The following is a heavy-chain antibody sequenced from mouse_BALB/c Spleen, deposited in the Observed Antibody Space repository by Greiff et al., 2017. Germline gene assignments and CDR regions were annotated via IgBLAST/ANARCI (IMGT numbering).Heavy chain of an antibody. V-gene: IGHV1S22*01. CDR1: VYTFTSYW. D-gene: IGHD2-4*01. CDR2: IYPGSGST. Sequence: LQQPGSELVRPGASVKLSCKASVYTFTSYWMHWVKQRPGQGLEWIGNIYPGSGSTNYDEKFKSKATLTVDTSSSTAYMQLSSLTSEDSAVYYCTRDYGYWGQGTTLTVSS. CDR3: TRDYGY. J-gene: IGHJ2*01.